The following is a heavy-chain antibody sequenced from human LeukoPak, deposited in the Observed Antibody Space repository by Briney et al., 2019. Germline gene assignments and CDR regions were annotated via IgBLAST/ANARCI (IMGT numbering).Heavy chain of an antibody. CDR1: GYIFTGYY. D-gene: IGHD4-23*01. Sequence: GASVKVSCKASGYIFTGYYMHWVRQAPGQGVEWMGWINPNSGGTNYAQKFQGRVTMTRDTSITTAYMELSRLSSDDTAVYYCARHPGKVTNDWYFDLWGRGTLVTVSS. J-gene: IGHJ2*01. CDR2: INPNSGGT. CDR3: ARHPGKVTNDWYFDL. V-gene: IGHV1-2*02.